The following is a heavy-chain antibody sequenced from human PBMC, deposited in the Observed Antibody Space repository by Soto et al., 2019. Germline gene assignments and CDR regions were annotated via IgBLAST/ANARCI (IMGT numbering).Heavy chain of an antibody. CDR3: ARNRGHHYESGRHIYSSGTNV. V-gene: IGHV3-13*01. Sequence: EVQLVESGGGLVQPGGSLRLSCAASGFNFSSYDMHWVRQAPGKGLECVSIIGTAGDTYYRSSVEGRCTISRENAKNSWSLQTNSRRAEDTAVYYCARNRGHHYESGRHIYSSGTNVWDPGATVTVAS. CDR2: IGTAGDT. CDR1: GFNFSSYD. J-gene: IGHJ6*02. D-gene: IGHD3-10*01.